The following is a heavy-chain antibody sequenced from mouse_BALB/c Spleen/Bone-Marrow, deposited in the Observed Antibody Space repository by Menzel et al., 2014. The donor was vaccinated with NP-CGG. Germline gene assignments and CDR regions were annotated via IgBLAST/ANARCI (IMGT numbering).Heavy chain of an antibody. CDR2: ISNGGGST. Sequence: EVMLVESGGGLVQPGGSLKLSCATSGFTFSDYYMYWVRQTPEKRLEWVAYISNGGGSTYYPDTVKGRFTISRDNAKNTLYLQMSRLKSEDTAMYYCAGRGWYYAMDYWGQGTSATVSS. V-gene: IGHV5-12*02. D-gene: IGHD2-3*01. CDR3: AGRGWYYAMDY. J-gene: IGHJ4*01. CDR1: GFTFSDYY.